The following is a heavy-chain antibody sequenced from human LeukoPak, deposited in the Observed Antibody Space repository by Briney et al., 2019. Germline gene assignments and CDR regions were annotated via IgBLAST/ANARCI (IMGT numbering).Heavy chain of an antibody. CDR3: ATDSGYDYSAFDI. J-gene: IGHJ3*02. CDR1: GGSISSSSYY. V-gene: IGHV4-39*07. CDR2: IYYSGST. D-gene: IGHD5-12*01. Sequence: SETLSLTCTVSGGSISSSSYYWGWIRQPPGKGLEWIGSIYYSGSTYYNPSLKSRVTISVDTSKNQFSLKLSSVTAADTAVYYCATDSGYDYSAFDIWGQGTMVTVSS.